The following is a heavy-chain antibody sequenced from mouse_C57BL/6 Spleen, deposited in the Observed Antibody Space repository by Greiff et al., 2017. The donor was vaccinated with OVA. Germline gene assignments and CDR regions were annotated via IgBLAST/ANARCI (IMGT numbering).Heavy chain of an antibody. CDR1: GYTFTDYY. CDR2: INPNNGGT. V-gene: IGHV1-26*01. Sequence: EVQLQQSGPELVKPGASVKISCKASGYTFTDYYMNWVKQSHGKSLEWIGDINPNNGGTSYNQKFKGKATLTVDKSSSTAYMELRSLTSEDSAVYYCARNEADYFDYWGKGTTLTVSS. CDR3: ARNEADYFDY. J-gene: IGHJ2*01.